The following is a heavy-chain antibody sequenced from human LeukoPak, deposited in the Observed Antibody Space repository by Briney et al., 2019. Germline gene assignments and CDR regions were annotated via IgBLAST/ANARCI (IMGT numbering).Heavy chain of an antibody. CDR2: INPNSGGT. CDR1: GYTFTGYY. J-gene: IGHJ4*02. V-gene: IGHV1-2*02. CDR3: ARGAYCGGDCYTYFDY. Sequence: GASVKVSCKASGYTFTGYYMHWVRQAPGQGLEWMGWINPNSGGTNYAQKLQGRVTMTTDTSTSTAYMELRSLRSDDTAVYYCARGAYCGGDCYTYFDYWGQGTLVTVSS. D-gene: IGHD2-21*02.